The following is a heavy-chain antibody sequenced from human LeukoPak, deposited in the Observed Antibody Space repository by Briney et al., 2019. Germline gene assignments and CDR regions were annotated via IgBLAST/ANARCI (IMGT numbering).Heavy chain of an antibody. V-gene: IGHV4-34*01. CDR3: ARRGYCSGGSCYGGRINY. D-gene: IGHD2-15*01. CDR1: GGSFSGYY. Sequence: PSETLSLTCSVYGGSFSGYYLSWIRQPPGKGMEWVGGINHSGSTNYNPSLKSRVTISVDTSKNQFSLKLSSVTAADTAVYYCARRGYCSGGSCYGGRINYWGQGTLVTVSS. J-gene: IGHJ4*02. CDR2: INHSGST.